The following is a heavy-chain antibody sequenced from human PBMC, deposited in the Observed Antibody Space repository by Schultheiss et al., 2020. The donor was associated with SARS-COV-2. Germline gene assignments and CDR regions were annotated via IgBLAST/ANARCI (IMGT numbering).Heavy chain of an antibody. CDR3: TTVPSGV. Sequence: GESLKISCAASGFTFSDYYMSWIRQAPGKGLEWVGRIKSKTDGGTTDYAAPVKGRLTISRDDSKNTLYLQMNSLKTEDTAVYYCTTVPSGVWGQGTTVTVSS. CDR1: GFTFSDYY. D-gene: IGHD3-10*01. CDR2: IKSKTDGGTT. V-gene: IGHV3-15*01. J-gene: IGHJ6*02.